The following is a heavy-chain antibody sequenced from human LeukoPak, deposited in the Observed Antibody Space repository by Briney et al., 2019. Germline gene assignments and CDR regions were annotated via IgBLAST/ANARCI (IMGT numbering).Heavy chain of an antibody. CDR1: GFTFSSYS. D-gene: IGHD2/OR15-2a*01. CDR2: ISSSSSYI. J-gene: IGHJ4*02. V-gene: IGHV3-21*01. CDR3: AVLVDRVLLVDLDDY. Sequence: PGGSLRLSCAASGFTFSSYSMNWVRQAPGKGLEWVSSISSSSSYIYYADSVKGRFTISRDNAKNSLYLQMNSLRAEDTAVYYCAVLVDRVLLVDLDDYWGQGTLVTVSS.